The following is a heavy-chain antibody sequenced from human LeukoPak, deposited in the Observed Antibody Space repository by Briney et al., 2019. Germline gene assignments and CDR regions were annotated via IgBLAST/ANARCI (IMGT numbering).Heavy chain of an antibody. D-gene: IGHD6-13*01. V-gene: IGHV4-34*01. CDR2: INHSGST. CDR1: GGSFSGYY. Sequence: NPSETLSLTCAVYGGSFSGYYWGWIRQPPGKGLEWIGEINHSGSTNYNPSLKSRVTISVDMSKNQFSLKLSSVTAADTAVYYCASLAAAGDFDYWGQGTLVTVSS. CDR3: ASLAAAGDFDY. J-gene: IGHJ4*02.